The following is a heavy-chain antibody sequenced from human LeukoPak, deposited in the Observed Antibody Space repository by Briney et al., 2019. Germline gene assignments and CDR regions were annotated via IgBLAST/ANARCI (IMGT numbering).Heavy chain of an antibody. V-gene: IGHV1-2*02. CDR3: ARERVAAAGWFDP. CDR1: GYTFTGYY. CDR2: INPNSGGT. D-gene: IGHD6-13*01. Sequence: GASVKVSCKASGYTFTGYYMHWVRQAPGQGLEWMGWINPNSGGTNYAQKCQGRITMTRDTSISTAYMELSRLRSDDTAVYYCARERVAAAGWFDPWGQGTLVTVSS. J-gene: IGHJ5*02.